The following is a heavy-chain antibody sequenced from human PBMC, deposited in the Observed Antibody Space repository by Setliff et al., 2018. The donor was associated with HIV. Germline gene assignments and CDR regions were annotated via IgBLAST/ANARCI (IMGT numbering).Heavy chain of an antibody. CDR2: ISYDGSNK. J-gene: IGHJ6*02. CDR1: GFTFSSYA. CDR3: ARDSMGEPKYYDFWITSYYYYGMDV. V-gene: IGHV3-30*04. Sequence: GGSLRLSCAASGFTFSSYAMHWVRQAPGKGLEWVAVISYDGSNKYYADSVKGRFTISRDNSKNTLYLQMNSLRAEDTAVYYCARDSMGEPKYYDFWITSYYYYGMDVWGQGTTVTVS. D-gene: IGHD3-3*01.